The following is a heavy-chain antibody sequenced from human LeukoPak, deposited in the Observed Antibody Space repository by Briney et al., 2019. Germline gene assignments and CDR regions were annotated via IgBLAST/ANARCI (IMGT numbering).Heavy chain of an antibody. CDR3: ARDSGTWFYLQD. Sequence: GGSLRLSCAASGFSFGSYGMHWVRQAPGKGLEWVAFIRYGGSHQFYADSVRGRFTISRDNPKNTLYLQMNSLRGEDTAVYFCARDSGTWFYLQDWGQGTLVTVSS. J-gene: IGHJ1*01. V-gene: IGHV3-30*02. CDR2: IRYGGSHQ. D-gene: IGHD2/OR15-2a*01. CDR1: GFSFGSYG.